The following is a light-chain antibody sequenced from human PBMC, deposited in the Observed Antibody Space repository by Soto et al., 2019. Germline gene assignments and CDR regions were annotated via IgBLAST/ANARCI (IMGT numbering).Light chain of an antibody. CDR2: GAA. CDR3: QQYGSSAQT. Sequence: IVLTQSPRTLSLSPADRATLFFRASQSVSHTHLAWYHQKPGQAPTLLIYGAATMASGIPDRFSGSGSGTDFTLTISRLESEEFAVYYCQQYGSSAQTFGQETKVDMK. V-gene: IGKV3-20*01. J-gene: IGKJ1*01. CDR1: QSVSHTH.